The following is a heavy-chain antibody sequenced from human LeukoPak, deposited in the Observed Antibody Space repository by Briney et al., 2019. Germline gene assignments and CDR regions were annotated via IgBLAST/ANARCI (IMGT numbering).Heavy chain of an antibody. Sequence: GGSLRLSCAASGFTFSSYWMSWVRQAPGKGLEWVANIKQDGSEKYYVDSVKGRFTISRDNAKNSLYLQMNSLRAEDTAVYYCARAVYDYVWGSYRSLGYWGQGTLVTVSS. CDR1: GFTFSSYW. CDR3: ARAVYDYVWGSYRSLGY. CDR2: IKQDGSEK. J-gene: IGHJ4*02. D-gene: IGHD3-16*02. V-gene: IGHV3-7*01.